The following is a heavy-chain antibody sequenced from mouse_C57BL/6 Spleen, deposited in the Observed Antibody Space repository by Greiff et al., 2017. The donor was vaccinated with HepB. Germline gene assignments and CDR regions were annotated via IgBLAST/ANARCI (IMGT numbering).Heavy chain of an antibody. CDR2: IDPETGGT. D-gene: IGHD2-9*01. CDR1: GYTFTDYE. Sequence: QVQLKESGAELVRPGASVTLSCKASGYTFTDYEMHWVKQTPVHGLEWIGAIDPETGGTAYNQKFKGKAILTADKSSSTAYMELRSLTSEDSAVYYCTRKDPTMVTTFDYWGQGTTLTVSS. CDR3: TRKDPTMVTTFDY. J-gene: IGHJ2*01. V-gene: IGHV1-15*01.